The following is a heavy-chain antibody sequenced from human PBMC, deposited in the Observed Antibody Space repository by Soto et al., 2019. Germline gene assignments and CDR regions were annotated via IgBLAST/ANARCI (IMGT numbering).Heavy chain of an antibody. V-gene: IGHV3-23*01. CDR3: AKQTLWFGELFPFDY. CDR1: GFTFSSYA. CDR2: ISGSGGST. J-gene: IGHJ4*02. D-gene: IGHD3-10*01. Sequence: GGSLRLSCAASGFTFSSYAMSWVRQAPGKGLEWVSAISGSGGSTYYADSVKGRFTISRDNSKNTLYLQMNSLRAEDTAVYYCAKQTLWFGELFPFDYWGQGTLVTVSS.